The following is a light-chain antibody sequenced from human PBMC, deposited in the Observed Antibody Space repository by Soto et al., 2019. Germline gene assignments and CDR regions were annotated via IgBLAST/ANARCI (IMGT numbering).Light chain of an antibody. CDR3: QQYITSPRT. J-gene: IGKJ1*01. Sequence: EIVLTQSPGTLSLSPGERATLSCRASQTVSGRYLAWYQQKPGQAPRLLIYGASSRAPGIPDRFSGSGSGTDFTLTINRLEPEDFAVYYCQQYITSPRTFGQGTKVEIK. CDR1: QTVSGRY. CDR2: GAS. V-gene: IGKV3-20*01.